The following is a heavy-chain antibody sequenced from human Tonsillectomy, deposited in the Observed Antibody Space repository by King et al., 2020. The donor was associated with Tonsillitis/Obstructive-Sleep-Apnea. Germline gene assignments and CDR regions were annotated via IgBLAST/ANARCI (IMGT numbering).Heavy chain of an antibody. V-gene: IGHV3-30*04. CDR1: GFTFSSYA. CDR3: ARDLGSGIAVWLLGYCYPMDV. CDR2: ISSDGSSQ. J-gene: IGHJ6*02. D-gene: IGHD3-10*01. Sequence: VQLVESGGGLIQPGGSLRLSCAASGFTFSSYAVHWVRQTPGRGLECVAVISSDGSSQYYADSVKGRFIISRDNSKDTLYLQMNSLRTEDTAVYYCARDLGSGIAVWLLGYCYPMDVWGQGTTVTVSS.